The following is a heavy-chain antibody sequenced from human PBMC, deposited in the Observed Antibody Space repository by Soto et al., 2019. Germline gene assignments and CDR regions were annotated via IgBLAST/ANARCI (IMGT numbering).Heavy chain of an antibody. D-gene: IGHD6-13*01. CDR2: ISSSSTI. CDR3: ARAAAAG. Sequence: GSLRLSCAASGFTFSSYSMNWVRQAPGKGLEWVSYISSSSTIYYADSVKGRFTISRDNAKNSLYLQMNSLRAEDTAVYYCARAAAAGWGQGTLVTVSS. V-gene: IGHV3-48*01. CDR1: GFTFSSYS. J-gene: IGHJ4*02.